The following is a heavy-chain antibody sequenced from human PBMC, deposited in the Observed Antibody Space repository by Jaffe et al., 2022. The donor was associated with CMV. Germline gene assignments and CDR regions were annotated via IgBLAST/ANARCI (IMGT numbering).Heavy chain of an antibody. Sequence: QMQLLQSGAEVKKPGSSVKVSCQASGGTFNNNAVTWVRQAPGQGLEWMGRIIPLLDITNYAQNFQGRVTITANRSTGTAYMELTSLRSEDTAMYYCATVEGYSSSYCRYWGQGTLVTVSS. D-gene: IGHD5-18*01. CDR2: IIPLLDIT. CDR1: GGTFNNNA. V-gene: IGHV1-69*09. J-gene: IGHJ4*02. CDR3: ATVEGYSSSYCRY.